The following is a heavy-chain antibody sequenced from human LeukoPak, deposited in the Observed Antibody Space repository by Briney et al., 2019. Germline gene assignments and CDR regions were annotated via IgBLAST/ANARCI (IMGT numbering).Heavy chain of an antibody. D-gene: IGHD3-3*01. CDR2: IYYSGST. V-gene: IGHV4-39*01. J-gene: IGHJ4*02. CDR3: ARLSAPPSFWSGYYGAYFDY. Sequence: SETLSLTCTVSGGSISSSSYYWGWIRQPPGKGLEWIGSIYYSGSTYYNPSLKSRVTISVDTSKNQFSLKLSSVTAGDTAVYYCARLSAPPSFWSGYYGAYFDYWGQGTLVTVSS. CDR1: GGSISSSSYY.